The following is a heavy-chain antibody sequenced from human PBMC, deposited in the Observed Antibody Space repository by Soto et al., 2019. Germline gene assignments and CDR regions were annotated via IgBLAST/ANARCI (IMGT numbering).Heavy chain of an antibody. CDR3: ARTQFLEWLPSYFDY. Sequence: GESLKISCKGSGYSFTSYWIGRVRQMPGKGLEWMGIIYPGDSDTRYSPSFQGQVTISADKSISTAYLQWSSLKASDTAMYYCARTQFLEWLPSYFDYWGQGTLVTVSS. CDR2: IYPGDSDT. D-gene: IGHD3-3*01. V-gene: IGHV5-51*01. J-gene: IGHJ4*02. CDR1: GYSFTSYW.